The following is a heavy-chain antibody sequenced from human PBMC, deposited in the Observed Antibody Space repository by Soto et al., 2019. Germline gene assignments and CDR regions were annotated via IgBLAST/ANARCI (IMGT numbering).Heavy chain of an antibody. J-gene: IGHJ4*02. Sequence: QVQLVQSGAEVKKPGASVKVSCKASGSTFSTLDLNWVRQAPGQGLDWMGWMHANTGLTGHAQKFQGRLSMTRDTSIRTAYMELSRLRADDTAVYYCARYIFGQGFISWGQGTLVTVSS. D-gene: IGHD3-10*01. CDR3: ARYIFGQGFIS. V-gene: IGHV1-8*01. CDR2: MHANTGLT. CDR1: GSTFSTLD.